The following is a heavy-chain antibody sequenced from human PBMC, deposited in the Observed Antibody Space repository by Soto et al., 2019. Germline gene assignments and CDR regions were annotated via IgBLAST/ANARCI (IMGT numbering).Heavy chain of an antibody. CDR2: IYYSGST. J-gene: IGHJ4*02. CDR1: GGSIGSGGYY. CDR3: ARGEDLFDF. Sequence: PSETQCLTCTVSGGSIGSGGYYWSWIRQHPGKGLEWIGYIYYSGSTYYNPSLKSRVTISVDTSKNQFSLKLSSVTAADTAVYYCARGEDLFDFWGQGTLVTVSS. V-gene: IGHV4-31*03.